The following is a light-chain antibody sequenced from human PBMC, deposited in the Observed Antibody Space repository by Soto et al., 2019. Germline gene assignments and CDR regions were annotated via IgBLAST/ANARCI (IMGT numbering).Light chain of an antibody. Sequence: IVLTQSPGTLSLSPGERGTLSCRASQSVSSSYLAWYQQKPGQAPRLLIYGASSRATGIPDRFRGSGSGTDFTLTISRLEPEDFAVYYCQQYGNSPRTFGQGTKVDIK. CDR2: GAS. CDR1: QSVSSSY. J-gene: IGKJ1*01. V-gene: IGKV3-20*01. CDR3: QQYGNSPRT.